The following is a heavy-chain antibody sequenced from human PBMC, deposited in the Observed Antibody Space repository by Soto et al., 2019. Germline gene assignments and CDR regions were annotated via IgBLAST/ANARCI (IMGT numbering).Heavy chain of an antibody. J-gene: IGHJ3*02. V-gene: IGHV3-33*01. CDR2: IWYDGSNK. D-gene: IGHD5-12*01. Sequence: QVQLVESGGGVVQPGRSLRLSCAASGFTFSSYGMHWVRQAPGKGLEWVAVIWYDGSNKYYADSVKGRFTISRDNSKNTLYLQMNSLRAEDTAVYYCARESVEMATEGAFDIWGQGTMVTVSS. CDR3: ARESVEMATEGAFDI. CDR1: GFTFSSYG.